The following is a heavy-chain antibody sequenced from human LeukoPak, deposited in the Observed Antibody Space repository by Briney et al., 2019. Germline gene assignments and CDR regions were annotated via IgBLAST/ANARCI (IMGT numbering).Heavy chain of an antibody. D-gene: IGHD1-26*01. CDR2: ISYDGSNK. V-gene: IGHV3-30-3*01. CDR3: AREIVVGASDY. J-gene: IGHJ4*02. Sequence: GRSLRLSCAASGFTFSSYAMHWVRQAPGKGLEWVAVISYDGSNKYYADSVKGLFTISRDNSKNTLYLQMNSLRAEDTAVYYCAREIVVGASDYWGQGTLVTVSS. CDR1: GFTFSSYA.